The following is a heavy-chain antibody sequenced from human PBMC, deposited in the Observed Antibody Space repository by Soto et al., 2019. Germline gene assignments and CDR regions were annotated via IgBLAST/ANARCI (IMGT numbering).Heavy chain of an antibody. CDR1: GFTFWTYA. CDR3: ARHPPPGYYYDSSGYYGYFQH. Sequence: GGSLRLSCAASGFTFWTYAMSWVRQAPGKGLEWVSVISGTGGGTSYADSVKGRFTISRDNSKNTLYLQMNSLGVEDTAVYCCARHPPPGYYYDSSGYYGYFQHWGQGTPVTVSS. V-gene: IGHV3-23*01. CDR2: ISGTGGGT. D-gene: IGHD3-22*01. J-gene: IGHJ1*01.